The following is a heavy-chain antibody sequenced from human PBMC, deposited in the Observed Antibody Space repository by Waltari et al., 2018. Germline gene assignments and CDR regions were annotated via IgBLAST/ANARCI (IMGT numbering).Heavy chain of an antibody. V-gene: IGHV1-2*06. J-gene: IGHJ5*02. CDR3: ARESAFSTSWYPGFDP. CDR2: INPNSGDT. CDR1: GYTLTSYS. Sequence: QVQLVQSGAEVKKPGASVKVSCKASGYTLTSYSMHRVRQAPGQGLEWMGRINPNSGDTNYARKFQDRVTMTRDTSVNTAYMVVGRLTSDDTAVYFCARESAFSTSWYPGFDPWGQGTLVTVAS. D-gene: IGHD2-2*01.